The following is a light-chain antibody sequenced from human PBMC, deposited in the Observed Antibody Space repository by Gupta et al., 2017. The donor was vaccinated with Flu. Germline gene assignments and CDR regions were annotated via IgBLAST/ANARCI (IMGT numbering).Light chain of an antibody. J-gene: IGLJ3*02. V-gene: IGLV2-14*01. CDR2: EVS. CDR1: SSDVGGYNY. Sequence: QSALTQPAPASGSLLQSITLSCAGTSSDVGGYNYVSWYQQHPGKAPKLMIYEVSNRPPGVSNRFSGSKAGNTASLTISGLQAEDEADYYCSSYTSSSTWVFGGGTKLTVL. CDR3: SSYTSSSTWV.